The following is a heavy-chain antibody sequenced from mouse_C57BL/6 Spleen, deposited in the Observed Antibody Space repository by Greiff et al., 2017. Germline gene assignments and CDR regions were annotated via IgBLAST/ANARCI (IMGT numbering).Heavy chain of an antibody. V-gene: IGHV1-85*01. D-gene: IGHD2-3*01. J-gene: IGHJ2*01. CDR3: AISYDGYYVGY. CDR1: GYTFTSYD. CDR2: IYPRAGST. Sequence: QVQLTESGPELVKPGASVKLSCKASGYTFTSYDINWVKQRPGQGLEWIGWIYPRAGSTKYNEKFKGKATLTVDTSSSTAYIVLHSLTSEDSAVYFCAISYDGYYVGYWGQDTTLTVSS.